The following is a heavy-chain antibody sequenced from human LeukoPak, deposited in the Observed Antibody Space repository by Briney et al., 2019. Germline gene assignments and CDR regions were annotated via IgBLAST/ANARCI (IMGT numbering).Heavy chain of an antibody. CDR3: ARGGDLYGDDAFDI. V-gene: IGHV4-34*01. Sequence: SETLSLTCAVYGGSFSGYYWSWIRQPPGKGLEWIGEINHSGSTNYNPSLKSRVTISVDTSKNQFSLKLSSVTAADTAVYYCARGGDLYGDDAFDIWAKGQWSPSLQ. CDR2: INHSGST. CDR1: GGSFSGYY. D-gene: IGHD4-17*01. J-gene: IGHJ3*02.